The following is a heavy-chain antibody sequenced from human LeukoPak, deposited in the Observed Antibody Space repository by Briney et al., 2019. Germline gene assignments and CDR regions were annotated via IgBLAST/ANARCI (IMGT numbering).Heavy chain of an antibody. D-gene: IGHD6-13*01. CDR2: IYYSGST. Sequence: SETLSLTCTVSGGSISSYYWSWIRQPPGKGLKWIGYIYYSGSTNYNPSLKSRVTISVDTSKNQFSLKLSSVTAADTAVYYCAREGGRSSWYYFDYWGQGTLVTVSS. V-gene: IGHV4-59*12. J-gene: IGHJ4*02. CDR3: AREGGRSSWYYFDY. CDR1: GGSISSYY.